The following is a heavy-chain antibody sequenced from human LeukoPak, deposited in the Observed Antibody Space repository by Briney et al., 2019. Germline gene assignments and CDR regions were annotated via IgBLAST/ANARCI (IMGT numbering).Heavy chain of an antibody. V-gene: IGHV3-23*01. CDR3: ARMYYYGSGSYYQISAWYYYYYYMDV. CDR1: GFTFSSYA. Sequence: SGGSLRLSCAASGFTFSSYAMSWVRQAPGKGLECISGFSGSGGSTYYADSVKGRFTISRDNAKNSLYLQMNSLRAGDTAVYYCARMYYYGSGSYYQISAWYYYYYYMDVWGKGTTVTISS. J-gene: IGHJ6*03. D-gene: IGHD3-10*01. CDR2: FSGSGGST.